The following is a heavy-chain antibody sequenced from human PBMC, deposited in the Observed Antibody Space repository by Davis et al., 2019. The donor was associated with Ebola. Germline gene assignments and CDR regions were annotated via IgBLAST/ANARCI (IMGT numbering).Heavy chain of an antibody. CDR3: ARHSLGYSYLFDY. CDR1: GGSISSYH. V-gene: IGHV4-59*08. Sequence: SETLSLICTVSGGSISSYHWSWIRQPPGRGLEWIGHIYFIGSTNYNSSLSSRVTISLDTSKNQLSLKLTSVTAADTAIYYCARHSLGYSYLFDYWGQGTLVTVSS. CDR2: IYFIGST. J-gene: IGHJ4*02. D-gene: IGHD5-18*01.